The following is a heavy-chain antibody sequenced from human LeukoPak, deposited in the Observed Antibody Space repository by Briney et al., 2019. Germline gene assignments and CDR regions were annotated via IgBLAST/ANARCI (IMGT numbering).Heavy chain of an antibody. J-gene: IGHJ4*02. CDR3: AGTDRRYFDY. V-gene: IGHV1-69*05. CDR1: GDTFSSYA. CDR2: IIPIFGTT. D-gene: IGHD3-22*01. Sequence: SVKVSCKXSGDTFSSYAISWVRQAPGQGLEWMGGIIPIFGTTNYAQKFQGRVTITTDESTNTAYMELSSLRSEDTAVYYCAGTDRRYFDYWGQGTLVTVSS.